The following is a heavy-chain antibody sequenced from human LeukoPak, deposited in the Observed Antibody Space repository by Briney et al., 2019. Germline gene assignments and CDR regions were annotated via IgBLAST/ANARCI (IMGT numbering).Heavy chain of an antibody. J-gene: IGHJ5*02. CDR2: INHSGST. D-gene: IGHD2-2*01. Sequence: PSETLSLTCAVYGGSFSGYYWSWIRQPPRKGLEWIGEINHSGSTNYNPSLKSRVTISVDTSKNQFSLKLSSVTAADTAVYYCAREIGYCSSTSCFNWFDPWGQGTLVTVSS. V-gene: IGHV4-34*01. CDR1: GGSFSGYY. CDR3: AREIGYCSSTSCFNWFDP.